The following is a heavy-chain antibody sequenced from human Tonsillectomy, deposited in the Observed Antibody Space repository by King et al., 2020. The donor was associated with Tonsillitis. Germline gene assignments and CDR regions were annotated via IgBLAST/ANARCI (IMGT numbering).Heavy chain of an antibody. CDR1: GYTFTTYG. V-gene: IGHV1-18*01. CDR3: ARAAHDCSDTSCYPYYYFYYMDV. Sequence: VQLVESGAEVKKPGASVKVSCKASGYTFTTYGFSWVRQAPGQGLEWMGWISAYNGNTNYEQKLQGRVTMTTDTSTNTAYMELRSLRSDDTAIYYCARAAHDCSDTSCYPYYYFYYMDVWGKGTTVTVSS. J-gene: IGHJ6*03. D-gene: IGHD2-2*01. CDR2: ISAYNGNT.